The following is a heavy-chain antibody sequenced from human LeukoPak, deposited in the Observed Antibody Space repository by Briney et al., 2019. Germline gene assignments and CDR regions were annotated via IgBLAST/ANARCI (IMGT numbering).Heavy chain of an antibody. CDR2: IYHSGST. Sequence: SKTLPLTCTVSGYSISSGYYWGWIRQPPGKGLEWIGSIYHSGSTYYNPSLKSRVTISVDTSKNQFSLKLSSVTAADTAVYYCAREGDFWSGYYSCSYWGQGTLVTVSS. CDR1: GYSISSGYY. J-gene: IGHJ4*02. CDR3: AREGDFWSGYYSCSY. D-gene: IGHD3-3*01. V-gene: IGHV4-38-2*02.